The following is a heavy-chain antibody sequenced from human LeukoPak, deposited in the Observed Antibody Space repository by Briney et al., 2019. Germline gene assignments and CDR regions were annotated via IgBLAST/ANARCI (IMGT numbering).Heavy chain of an antibody. CDR2: INYSGST. V-gene: IGHV4-59*08. Sequence: SETLSLTCTVSGGSISSYYWSWIRQPPGKGLEWIGYINYSGSTNYNPSLKSRVTISVDTSKNQFSLKLSSVTAADTAVYYCARQRSYGLGIDYWGQGTLVTVSS. J-gene: IGHJ4*02. D-gene: IGHD3-10*01. CDR1: GGSISSYY. CDR3: ARQRSYGLGIDY.